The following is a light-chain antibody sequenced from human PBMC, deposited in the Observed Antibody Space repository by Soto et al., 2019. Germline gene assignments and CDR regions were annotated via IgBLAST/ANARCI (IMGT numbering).Light chain of an antibody. CDR1: QSISSW. CDR3: QQYNTYST. Sequence: DIQITQSPSTLSASLGARLTITCRASQSISSWLAWYQQKPGKAPKPLIYKASSLESGVPSRFSGSGSGIEFTLTISSLQPDDFATYYCQQYNTYSTFGQGTKVDI. J-gene: IGKJ1*01. CDR2: KAS. V-gene: IGKV1-5*03.